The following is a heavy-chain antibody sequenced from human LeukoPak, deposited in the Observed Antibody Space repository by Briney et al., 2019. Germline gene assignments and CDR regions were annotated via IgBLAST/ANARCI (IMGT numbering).Heavy chain of an antibody. Sequence: SVKVSCKASGDTFSSYAISWVRQAPGQGLEWMGGIIPIFGTANYAQKFQGRVTITTDESTSTAYMEMSSLRSEDTAVYYCARVIDFWSGYSVDYWGQGTLVTVSS. CDR1: GDTFSSYA. CDR3: ARVIDFWSGYSVDY. CDR2: IIPIFGTA. J-gene: IGHJ4*02. V-gene: IGHV1-69*05. D-gene: IGHD3-3*01.